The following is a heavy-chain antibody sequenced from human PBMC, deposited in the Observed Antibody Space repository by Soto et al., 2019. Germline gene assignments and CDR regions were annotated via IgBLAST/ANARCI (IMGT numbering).Heavy chain of an antibody. J-gene: IGHJ6*02. CDR1: GGSIRRYY. Sequence: STVSGGSIRRYYWGWIRLRPGKGLEWIGRIYTSGSNNYNPSLKSRVTLSVEKSNKQFSLKLSSVTAADTAVYYCARDIPQWDGSGSYYYRMDVWCQGPTVT. CDR3: ARDIPQWDGSGSYYYRMDV. CDR2: IYTSGSN. D-gene: IGHD3-10*01. V-gene: IGHV4-4*07.